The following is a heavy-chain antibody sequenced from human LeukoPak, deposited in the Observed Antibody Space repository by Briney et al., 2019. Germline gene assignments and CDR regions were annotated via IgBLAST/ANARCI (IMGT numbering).Heavy chain of an antibody. CDR3: ARARKTPFPTTVNCYYYYMDV. CDR1: GYTFTGYY. CDR2: INPNSGGT. D-gene: IGHD1-26*01. Sequence: ASVKVSCKASGYTFTGYYMHWVRQAPGQGLEWMGWINPNSGGTNYAQKFQGRVTMTRDTSISTAYMELSRLRSDDTAVYYCARARKTPFPTTVNCYYYYMDVWGKGTTVTVSS. V-gene: IGHV1-2*02. J-gene: IGHJ6*03.